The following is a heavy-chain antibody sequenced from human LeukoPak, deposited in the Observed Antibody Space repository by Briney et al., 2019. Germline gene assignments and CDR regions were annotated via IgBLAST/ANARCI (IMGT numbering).Heavy chain of an antibody. J-gene: IGHJ5*02. CDR1: GFTFSSYA. CDR2: ISGSSSTI. V-gene: IGHV3-48*04. CDR3: VRVGWLEGLTNWFDP. Sequence: GGSLRLSCAASGFTFSSYAMSWVRQAPGKGLEWVSAISGSSSTIYYADSVKGRFTISRDNAKNSLSLQMNSLRAEDTAVYYCVRVGWLEGLTNWFDPWGQGTLVTVSS. D-gene: IGHD1-1*01.